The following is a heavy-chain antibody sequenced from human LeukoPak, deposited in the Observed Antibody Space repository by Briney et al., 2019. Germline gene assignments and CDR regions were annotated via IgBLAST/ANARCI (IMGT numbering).Heavy chain of an antibody. CDR2: ISSSSSYI. CDR1: GFTFSSYS. J-gene: IGHJ3*02. D-gene: IGHD2-2*01. V-gene: IGHV3-21*01. CDR3: ARDCSSTSCYAFDI. Sequence: GGSLRLSCAASGFTFSSYSMNWVRQAPGKGLEGVSSISSSSSYIYYADSVKGRFTISRDNAKNSLYLQMNSLRAEDTAVYYCARDCSSTSCYAFDIWGQGTMVTVSS.